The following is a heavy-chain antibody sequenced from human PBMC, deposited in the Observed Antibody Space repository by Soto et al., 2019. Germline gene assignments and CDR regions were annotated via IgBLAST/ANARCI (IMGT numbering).Heavy chain of an antibody. CDR2: IYYSGST. J-gene: IGHJ6*02. CDR3: ARHPYSSSWNYYGMDV. V-gene: IGHV4-39*01. D-gene: IGHD6-13*01. CDR1: GGSISSSSYY. Sequence: KPSETLSLTCTVSGGSISSSSYYWGWIRQPPGKGLEWIGSIYYSGSTYYNPSLKSRVTISVDTSKNQFSLKLSSVTAADTAVYYCARHPYSSSWNYYGMDVWGQGTTVTVSS.